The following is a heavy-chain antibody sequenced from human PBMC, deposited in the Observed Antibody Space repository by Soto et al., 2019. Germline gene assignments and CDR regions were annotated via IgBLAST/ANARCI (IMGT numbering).Heavy chain of an antibody. CDR3: VSHRNYIVVSGSFFDY. V-gene: IGHV4-31*03. J-gene: IGHJ4*02. CDR1: GVSISSGGYY. Sequence: SETLSLTCTVSGVSISSGGYYWNWIRQHPGKGLEWIGYIFYIGSTHYNPSLKSRVTVSVDTSKNHFSLKLTSVTAADTAVYFCVSHRNYIVVSGSFFDYWSQGTLVTVSS. D-gene: IGHD6-19*01. CDR2: IFYIGST.